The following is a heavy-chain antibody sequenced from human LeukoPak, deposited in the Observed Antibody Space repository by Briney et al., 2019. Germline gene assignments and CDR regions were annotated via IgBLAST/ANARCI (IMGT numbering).Heavy chain of an antibody. CDR3: ARLPAAAKDYYYMDV. Sequence: SETLSLTCTVSGGSISSHYWSWIRQPPGKGLEWIGYICYSGSTNYNPSLKSRVTISVDTSKNQFSLKLSSVTAADTAVYYCARLPAAAKDYYYMDVWGKGTTVTVSS. V-gene: IGHV4-59*11. J-gene: IGHJ6*03. CDR1: GGSISSHY. CDR2: ICYSGST. D-gene: IGHD2-2*01.